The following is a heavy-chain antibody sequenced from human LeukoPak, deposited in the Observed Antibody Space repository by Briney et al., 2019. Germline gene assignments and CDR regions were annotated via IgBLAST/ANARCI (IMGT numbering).Heavy chain of an antibody. CDR2: IKSKTDGATT. CDR3: TTDLGLFY. CDR1: GFTFSNAW. Sequence: GGSLRLSCAASGFTFSNAWMSWVRQAPGKGLEWVGRIKSKTDGATTDYTAPVQGRFTISGDDSENTLYLQMNSLKTEDTAVYYCTTDLGLFYWGQGTLVTVSS. D-gene: IGHD3-16*01. V-gene: IGHV3-15*01. J-gene: IGHJ4*02.